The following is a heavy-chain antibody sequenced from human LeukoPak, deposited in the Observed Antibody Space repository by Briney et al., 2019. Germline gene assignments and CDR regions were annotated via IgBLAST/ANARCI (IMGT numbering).Heavy chain of an antibody. CDR2: IYSGGST. J-gene: IGHJ4*02. CDR1: GFTVSSNY. V-gene: IGHV3-53*01. Sequence: PGGSLRLSCAASGFTVSSNYMSWVRQAPGKGLEWVSVIYSGGSTYYADSVKGRFTISRDNSKNTLYLQMNSLRAEDTAVYYCARAPRYSSSWSEDWGQGPLVTVSS. CDR3: ARAPRYSSSWSED. D-gene: IGHD6-13*01.